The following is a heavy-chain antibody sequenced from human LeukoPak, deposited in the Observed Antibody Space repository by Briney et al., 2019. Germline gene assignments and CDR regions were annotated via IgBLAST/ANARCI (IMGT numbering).Heavy chain of an antibody. Sequence: PGKSLRLSCTASGFTFSGYGMHWVRQAPGKGLEWVAIRWYDGSKRYYADSVKGRFTISRDNFKNTLYLEMNTLRAEDTAMYYCARSEVSTTLLDYWGQGTLVTVSS. J-gene: IGHJ4*02. CDR2: RWYDGSKR. D-gene: IGHD5/OR15-5a*01. CDR3: ARSEVSTTLLDY. CDR1: GFTFSGYG. V-gene: IGHV3-33*01.